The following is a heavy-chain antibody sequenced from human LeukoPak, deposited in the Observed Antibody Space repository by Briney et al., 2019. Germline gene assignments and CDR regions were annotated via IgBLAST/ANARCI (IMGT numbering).Heavy chain of an antibody. V-gene: IGHV4-39*07. CDR1: GGSISSNIYY. CDR2: ISYSGST. D-gene: IGHD1-20*01. J-gene: IGHJ4*02. Sequence: SETLSLTCTVSGGSISSNIYYWGWIRQSPGKGLEWIGSISYSGSTYYNPSLKSRVTISVDTSKNQFSLKLSSVTAADTAVYYCARELTGTAYFDYWGQGTLVTVSS. CDR3: ARELTGTAYFDY.